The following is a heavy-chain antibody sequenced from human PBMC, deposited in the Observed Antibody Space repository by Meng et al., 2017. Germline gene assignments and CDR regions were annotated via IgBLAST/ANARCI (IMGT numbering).Heavy chain of an antibody. V-gene: IGHV1-69*02. CDR2: IIPILGIA. J-gene: IGHJ5*02. CDR3: ARGMTGYYT. Sequence: KISCAASGFTFSSYWMSWVRQAPGQGLEWMGRIIPILGIANYAQKFQGRVTITADKSTSTAYMELSSLRSEDTAVYYCARGMTGYYTWGQGTLVTVSS. CDR1: GFTFSSYW. D-gene: IGHD3-9*01.